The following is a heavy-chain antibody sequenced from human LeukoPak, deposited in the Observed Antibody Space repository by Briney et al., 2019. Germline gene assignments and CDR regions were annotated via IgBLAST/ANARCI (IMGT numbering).Heavy chain of an antibody. Sequence: GASVKVSCKASGGTFSSYAISRVRQAPGQGLEWMGRIIPILGIANYAQKFQGRVTITADKSTSTAYMELSSLRSEDTAVYYCAKDARSGSYVDYWGQGTLVTVSS. CDR2: IIPILGIA. V-gene: IGHV1-69*04. CDR3: AKDARSGSYVDY. CDR1: GGTFSSYA. D-gene: IGHD1-26*01. J-gene: IGHJ4*02.